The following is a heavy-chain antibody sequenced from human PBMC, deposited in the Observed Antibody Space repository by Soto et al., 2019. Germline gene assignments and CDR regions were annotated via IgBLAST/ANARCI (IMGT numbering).Heavy chain of an antibody. CDR2: IIPALGTA. CDR1: GGTFSSHT. V-gene: IGHV1-69*08. CDR3: ARPDFGAYWYFDL. J-gene: IGHJ2*01. Sequence: QDQLVQSGAEVKKPGSSVKVSCKASGGTFSSHTFSWVRQAPGQGLEWMGRIIPALGTATYAQKFQGRVTITADESATTAYMELNSLRSEDTAVYYCARPDFGAYWYFDLWGRGTLVTVSS. D-gene: IGHD4-17*01.